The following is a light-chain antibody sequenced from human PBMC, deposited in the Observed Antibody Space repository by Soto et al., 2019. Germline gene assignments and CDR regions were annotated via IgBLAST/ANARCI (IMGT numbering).Light chain of an antibody. CDR2: DVS. CDR1: SSDVGGYNY. V-gene: IGLV2-11*01. CDR3: CSYAGSYNVV. Sequence: QSALTQPRSVSGSPGQSVTISCTGTSSDVGGYNYVSWYQQHPGKAPKLMIYDVSKRPSGVPDRFSGSKSGNTASLTISGLQVEDEADYYFCSYAGSYNVVFGGGTKLTVL. J-gene: IGLJ2*01.